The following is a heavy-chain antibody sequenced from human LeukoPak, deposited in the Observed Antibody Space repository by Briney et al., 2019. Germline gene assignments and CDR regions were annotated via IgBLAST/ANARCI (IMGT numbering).Heavy chain of an antibody. CDR3: ARGRTYSSGLADY. CDR2: IWYDGSNK. Sequence: GRSLRLSCAASGFTFSSYGMHWVRQAPGKGLEWVAVIWYDGSNKYYADSVKGRFTISRDNSKNTLYLQMNSLRAEDTAVYYCARGRTYSSGLADYWGQGTLVTASS. CDR1: GFTFSSYG. V-gene: IGHV3-33*01. D-gene: IGHD6-19*01. J-gene: IGHJ4*02.